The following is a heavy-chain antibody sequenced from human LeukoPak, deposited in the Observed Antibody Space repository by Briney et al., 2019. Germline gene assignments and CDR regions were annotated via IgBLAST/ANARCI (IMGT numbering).Heavy chain of an antibody. CDR3: ARDIFLGRSGYFEY. J-gene: IGHJ4*02. D-gene: IGHD2-21*01. V-gene: IGHV3-53*01. CDR1: GFSVSSNY. Sequence: GGSLRLSCAAPGFSVSSNYMSWVRQAPGKGLEWVSVIYWDGSTYHAASVKGRFTISRDNSKNTLYLQMNNLRAEDTAVYHCARDIFLGRSGYFEYWGQGTLVTASS. CDR2: IYWDGST.